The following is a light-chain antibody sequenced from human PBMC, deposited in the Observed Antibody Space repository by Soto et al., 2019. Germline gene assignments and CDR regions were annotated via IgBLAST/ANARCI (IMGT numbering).Light chain of an antibody. CDR1: QSVSSN. J-gene: IGKJ1*01. V-gene: IGKV3-15*01. CDR2: GAS. Sequence: EIVMTQSPATLSVSPGEGATLSCRASQSVSSNLAWFQQKPGQAPRLLIYGASTRATGIPARFSGSGSETEFTLTISSLQSEDFAVYYCQQYNKWPPWTFGQGTKVEIK. CDR3: QQYNKWPPWT.